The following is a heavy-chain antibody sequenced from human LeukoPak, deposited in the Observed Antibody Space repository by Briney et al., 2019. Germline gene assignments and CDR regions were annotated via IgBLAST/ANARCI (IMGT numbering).Heavy chain of an antibody. Sequence: GGSLRLSCAASGFTFSSYSMNWVRQAPGKGLEWVSYISSSRSTIYYADSVKGRFTISRDNAKNSLYLQMNSLRAEDTAVYYCASTDGSGSSYAFDIWGQGTMVTVSS. J-gene: IGHJ3*02. CDR1: GFTFSSYS. D-gene: IGHD3-10*01. CDR3: ASTDGSGSSYAFDI. V-gene: IGHV3-48*01. CDR2: ISSSRSTI.